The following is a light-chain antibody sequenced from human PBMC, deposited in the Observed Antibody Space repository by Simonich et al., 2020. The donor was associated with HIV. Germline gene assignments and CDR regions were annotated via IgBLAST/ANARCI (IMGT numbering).Light chain of an antibody. J-gene: IGLJ1*01. CDR1: IRDVGGYNY. V-gene: IGLV2-23*01. Sequence: QSALTQPASVSGSPGQSITISCTGTIRDVGGYNYVSWYQQHPGKAPKHMIYEGSKRPSGVSNRFSGSKSGNTASLTISGLQPEDEADYYCCSYAGSSTYVFGTGTKVTVL. CDR2: EGS. CDR3: CSYAGSSTYV.